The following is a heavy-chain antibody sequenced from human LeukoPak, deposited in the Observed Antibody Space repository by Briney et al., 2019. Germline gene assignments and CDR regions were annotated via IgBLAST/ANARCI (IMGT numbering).Heavy chain of an antibody. CDR1: GFTFTSYA. V-gene: IGHV3-23*01. CDR2: ISGSGGST. J-gene: IGHJ4*02. CDR3: AKDGRCSGGSCYSSADY. Sequence: GGSLRLSCAASGFTFTSYAMSWVRQAPGKGLEWVSTISGSGGSTYYADSVKGRFTISRDNSKNTLCLQMNSLRAEDTAVYYCAKDGRCSGGSCYSSADYWGQGTLVTVSS. D-gene: IGHD2-15*01.